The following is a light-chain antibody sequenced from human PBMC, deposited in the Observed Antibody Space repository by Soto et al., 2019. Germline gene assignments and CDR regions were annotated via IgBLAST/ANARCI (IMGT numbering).Light chain of an antibody. CDR2: LEGSGSY. J-gene: IGLJ1*01. CDR3: ETWDSNTRV. Sequence: QPVLTQSSSASASLGSSVKLTCTLSSGHSSYIIAWHQQQPGKAPRYLMKLEGSGSYNKWSGVPDRFSGSSSGADRYLTISNLQFEDEADYYCETWDSNTRVFGTGTKVTVL. V-gene: IGLV4-60*02. CDR1: SGHSSYI.